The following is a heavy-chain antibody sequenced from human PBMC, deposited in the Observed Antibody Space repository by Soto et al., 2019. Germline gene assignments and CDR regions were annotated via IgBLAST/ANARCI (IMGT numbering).Heavy chain of an antibody. D-gene: IGHD3-10*01. V-gene: IGHV3-23*01. J-gene: IGHJ4*02. CDR1: GFTFSSYA. Sequence: GGSLRLSCAASGFTFSSYAMSWVRQAPGQGLEWVSTISDSGNSTYSADSVKGRFAISRDNSKNTLYLQMNSLRAEDRAVYYCARDRYGQPLGSQEEFEHWGEASLVTVSS. CDR2: ISDSGNST. CDR3: ARDRYGQPLGSQEEFEH.